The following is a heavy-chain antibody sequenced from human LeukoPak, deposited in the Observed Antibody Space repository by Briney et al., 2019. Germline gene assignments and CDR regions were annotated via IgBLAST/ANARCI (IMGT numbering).Heavy chain of an antibody. Sequence: GGSLRLSCAPSGFSASSTYTSWVRHAPGKGLEWVSIIYSGGSTYYADSVKGRFTISRDNSQNTVYLQINSLRAEDTAVYYCTGDSRSLGYWGQGTLVTVSS. J-gene: IGHJ4*02. CDR3: TGDSRSLGY. D-gene: IGHD7-27*01. CDR1: GFSASSTY. V-gene: IGHV3-53*01. CDR2: IYSGGST.